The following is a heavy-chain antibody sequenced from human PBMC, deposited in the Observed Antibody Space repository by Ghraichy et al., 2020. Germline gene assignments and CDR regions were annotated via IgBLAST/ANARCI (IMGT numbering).Heavy chain of an antibody. CDR1: GGSISSGGYY. Sequence: SLRLSLTCTVSGGSISSGGYYWSWIRQHPGKGLEWIGYIYYSGSTYYNPSLKSRVTISVDTSKNQFSLKLSSVTAADTAVYYCARVNSGSYYAAYYFDYWGQGTLVTVSS. CDR2: IYYSGST. D-gene: IGHD1-26*01. J-gene: IGHJ4*02. CDR3: ARVNSGSYYAAYYFDY. V-gene: IGHV4-31*03.